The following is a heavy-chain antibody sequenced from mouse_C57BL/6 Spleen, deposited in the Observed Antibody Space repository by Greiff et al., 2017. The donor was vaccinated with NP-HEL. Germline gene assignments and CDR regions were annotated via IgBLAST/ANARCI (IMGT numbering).Heavy chain of an antibody. CDR2: IYPRSGNT. Sequence: QVQLKESGAELARPGASVKLSCKASGYTFTSYGISWVKQRTRQGLEWIGEIYPRSGNTYYNEKFKGKATLTADKSSSTAYMELRSLTSEDSAVYFCARSGDGYYMDYWGQGTSVTVSS. V-gene: IGHV1-81*01. J-gene: IGHJ4*01. CDR3: ARSGDGYYMDY. D-gene: IGHD2-3*01. CDR1: GYTFTSYG.